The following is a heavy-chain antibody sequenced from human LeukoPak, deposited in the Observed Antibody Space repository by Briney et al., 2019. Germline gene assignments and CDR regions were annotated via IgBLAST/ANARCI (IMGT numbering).Heavy chain of an antibody. V-gene: IGHV1-46*01. CDR3: AKVSVFGAFDI. J-gene: IGHJ3*02. Sequence: ASVKVSCEASGYTFTTYNIHWVRQAPGQGLEWMGIINPSGGSATSAQRFRGRLTMTRDTSTTTVYMDLSSPRSEDTAVYYCAKVSVFGAFDIWGQGTMVTVSS. CDR1: GYTFTTYN. CDR2: INPSGGSA. D-gene: IGHD3-16*01.